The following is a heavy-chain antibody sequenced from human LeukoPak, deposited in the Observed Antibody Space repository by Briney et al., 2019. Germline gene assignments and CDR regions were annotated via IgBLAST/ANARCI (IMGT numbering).Heavy chain of an antibody. J-gene: IGHJ5*02. V-gene: IGHV3-7*01. D-gene: IGHD6-19*01. CDR1: GFTFSSYW. CDR3: ARELRPSYSSGWLFDP. CDR2: IKQDGSEK. Sequence: GGSLRLSCAASGFTFSSYWMSWVRQAPGKGLEWVANIKQDGSEKYYVDSVKGRFTISRDNAKNSLYLQMNSLRAEDTAVYYCARELRPSYSSGWLFDPWGQGTLVTVSS.